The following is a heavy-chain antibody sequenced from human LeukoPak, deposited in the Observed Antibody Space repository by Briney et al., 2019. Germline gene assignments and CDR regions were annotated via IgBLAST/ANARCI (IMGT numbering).Heavy chain of an antibody. Sequence: GASVKVSCKASGGTFTTYAISWVRQAPGQGLEWMGMIIPIFGTANYAQKFQGRVTITTDKSMSAAYMELSSLRSEDTAVYYCARVPLGNYYDSSGINALDIWGQGTMVTVSS. J-gene: IGHJ3*02. CDR1: GGTFTTYA. CDR3: ARVPLGNYYDSSGINALDI. CDR2: IIPIFGTA. V-gene: IGHV1-69*05. D-gene: IGHD3-22*01.